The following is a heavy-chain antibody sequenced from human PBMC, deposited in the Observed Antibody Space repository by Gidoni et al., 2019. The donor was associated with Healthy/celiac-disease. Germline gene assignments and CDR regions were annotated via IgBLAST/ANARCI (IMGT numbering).Heavy chain of an antibody. V-gene: IGHV4-38-2*02. CDR3: ARDLTFGRWFGAPVG. Sequence: QVQLQESGPGLVKPSETLSLTCTVSGYSISSGYYWGWIRQPPGKGLEWIGSIYHSGSTYYNPSLKSRVTISVDTSKNQFSLKLSSVTAADTAVYYCARDLTFGRWFGAPVGWGQGTLVTVSS. J-gene: IGHJ4*02. CDR2: IYHSGST. CDR1: GYSISSGYY. D-gene: IGHD3-10*01.